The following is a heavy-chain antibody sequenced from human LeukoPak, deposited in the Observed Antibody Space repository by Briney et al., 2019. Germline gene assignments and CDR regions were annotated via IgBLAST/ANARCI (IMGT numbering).Heavy chain of an antibody. CDR3: AKDYIPGLPVTGTAHS. D-gene: IGHD6-19*01. CDR1: GFTFSSYA. J-gene: IGHJ4*02. Sequence: GGSLRLSCAASGFTFSSYAMSWVRQAPGKGLEWVSTISGSGVNTYYADSVKGRFTISRDNSKRIVSLQMNSLRAEDTAVYYCAKDYIPGLPVTGTAHSWGLGALVTVSS. V-gene: IGHV3-23*01. CDR2: ISGSGVNT.